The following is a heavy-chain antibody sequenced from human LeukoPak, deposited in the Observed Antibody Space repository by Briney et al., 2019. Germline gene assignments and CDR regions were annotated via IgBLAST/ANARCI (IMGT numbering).Heavy chain of an antibody. CDR2: ISWNSGSI. J-gene: IGHJ4*02. D-gene: IGHD1-26*01. V-gene: IGHV3-9*02. CDR3: AKASLGDYFDY. Sequence: GGSLRLSCAASGFTSDDYAMHWVRQAPGKGLEWVSGISWNSGSIGYADSVKGRFTISRDNAKNSLYLQMNSLRAEDMALYYCAKASLGDYFDYWGQGTLVTVSS. CDR1: GFTSDDYA.